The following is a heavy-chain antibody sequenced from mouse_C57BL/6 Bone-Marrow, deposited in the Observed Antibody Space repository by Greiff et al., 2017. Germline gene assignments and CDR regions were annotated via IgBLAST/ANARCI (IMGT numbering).Heavy chain of an antibody. V-gene: IGHV1-54*01. CDR1: GYAFTNYL. CDR2: INPGSGGT. J-gene: IGHJ4*01. Sequence: QVQLQQSGAELVRPGTSVKVSCKASGYAFTNYLIEWVKQRPGQGLEWIGVINPGSGGTNYNEKFKGKATLTADKSSSTAYMQLSSLTSEDAAVYFCAGGGYYYAMDDWGQGTSVTVST. CDR3: AGGGYYYAMDD.